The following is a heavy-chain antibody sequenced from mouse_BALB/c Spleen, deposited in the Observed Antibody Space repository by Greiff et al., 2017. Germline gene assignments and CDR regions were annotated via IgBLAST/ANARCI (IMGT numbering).Heavy chain of an antibody. CDR3: ARWGNSFAY. CDR1: GYSITSGYY. CDR2: ISYDGSN. V-gene: IGHV3-6*02. Sequence: EVQLQESGPVLVKPSQSLSLTCSVTGYSITSGYYWNWIRQFPGNKLEWMGYISYDGSNNYNPSLKNRISITRDTSKNQFFLKLNSVTTEDTATYYCARWGNSFAYWGQGTLVTVSA. J-gene: IGHJ3*01.